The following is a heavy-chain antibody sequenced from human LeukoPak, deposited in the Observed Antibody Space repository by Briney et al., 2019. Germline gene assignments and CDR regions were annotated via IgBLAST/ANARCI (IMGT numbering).Heavy chain of an antibody. Sequence: GESLKISCKGSGYSFTSYWIGWVRQMPGKGLEWMGIIYPGDSDTRYSPSFQGQVTISADKSISTAYLQWSSLKASDTAMYYCARASCSSTSCHAYYYYYMDVWGKGTTVTVSS. V-gene: IGHV5-51*01. D-gene: IGHD2-2*01. J-gene: IGHJ6*03. CDR1: GYSFTSYW. CDR2: IYPGDSDT. CDR3: ARASCSSTSCHAYYYYYMDV.